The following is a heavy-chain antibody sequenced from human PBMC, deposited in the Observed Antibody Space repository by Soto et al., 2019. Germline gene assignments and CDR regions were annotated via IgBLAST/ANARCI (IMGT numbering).Heavy chain of an antibody. J-gene: IGHJ6*02. D-gene: IGHD3-22*01. V-gene: IGHV1-69*13. CDR3: ARDLVHDSSGYYPPNDGMDV. Sequence: SVKVSCKASVGTFSSYAISWVRQAPGQGLDWMGRIIPIFGTANYAQKFQGRVTITADESTSTAYMELSSLRSEDTAVYYCARDLVHDSSGYYPPNDGMDVWGQGTTVTVS. CDR1: VGTFSSYA. CDR2: IIPIFGTA.